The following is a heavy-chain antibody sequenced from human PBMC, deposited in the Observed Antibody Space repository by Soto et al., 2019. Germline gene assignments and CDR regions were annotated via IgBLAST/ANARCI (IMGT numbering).Heavy chain of an antibody. V-gene: IGHV3-66*01. D-gene: IGHD2-15*01. CDR2: ISNRGDT. Sequence: GGSLRLSCTASGFIVSDTYVNWVRQAPGKGLEWVSVISNRGDTHYADSVRGRFSLFRDISDNTLHLQMNNLRVEDTAVYYCAREPRYCRGGSCSITGDAYDIWGQGTMVTVSS. J-gene: IGHJ3*02. CDR3: AREPRYCRGGSCSITGDAYDI. CDR1: GFIVSDTY.